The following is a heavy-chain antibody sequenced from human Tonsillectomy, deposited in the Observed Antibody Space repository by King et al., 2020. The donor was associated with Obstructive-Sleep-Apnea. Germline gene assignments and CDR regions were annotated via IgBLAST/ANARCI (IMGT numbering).Heavy chain of an antibody. V-gene: IGHV5-10-1*03. Sequence: VQLVESGAEVKKPGESLRISCQGSGYSFSSYYITWVRQMPGKGLEWMGRIDPSDSDTNYSPSFQGHVTISVDKSINTAYLQWSSLKASDTAMYYCAKEYSSSWSDDYWGQGTLVTVSS. J-gene: IGHJ4*02. CDR3: AKEYSSSWSDDY. CDR2: IDPSDSDT. D-gene: IGHD6-13*01. CDR1: GYSFSSYY.